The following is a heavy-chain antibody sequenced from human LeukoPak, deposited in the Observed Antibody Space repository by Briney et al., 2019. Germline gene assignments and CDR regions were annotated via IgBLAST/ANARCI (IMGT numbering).Heavy chain of an antibody. V-gene: IGHV3-9*01. CDR3: AKDMEQYYYDSSGYYDY. J-gene: IGHJ4*02. CDR2: ISWNSGSI. Sequence: SLRLSCAASGFTFDDYAMHWVRQAPGKGLAWVSGISWNSGSIGYADSVKGRFTISRDNAKSSLYLQMNSLRAEDTALYYCAKDMEQYYYDSSGYYDYWGQGTLVTVSS. D-gene: IGHD3-22*01. CDR1: GFTFDDYA.